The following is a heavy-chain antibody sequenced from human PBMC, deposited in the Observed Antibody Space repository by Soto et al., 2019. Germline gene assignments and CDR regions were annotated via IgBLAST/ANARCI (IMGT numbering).Heavy chain of an antibody. CDR1: GFTFSSYA. CDR2: ISGSGGST. CDR3: AKDRGYCSGGSCYWAHFDY. J-gene: IGHJ4*02. V-gene: IGHV3-23*01. Sequence: EVQLLESGGGLVQPGGSLRLSCAASGFTFSSYAMSWVRQAPGKGLEWVSAISGSGGSTYYADSVKGRFTISRDNSKNPLYRQMNSLRAEDTAVYYCAKDRGYCSGGSCYWAHFDYWGQGTLVTVSS. D-gene: IGHD2-15*01.